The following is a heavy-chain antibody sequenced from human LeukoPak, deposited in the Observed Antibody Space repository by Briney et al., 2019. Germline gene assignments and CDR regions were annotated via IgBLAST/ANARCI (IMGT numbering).Heavy chain of an antibody. V-gene: IGHV4-38-2*01. CDR3: ARVVDYASPGFDY. CDR2: IYHSGST. J-gene: IGHJ4*02. CDR1: GYSISSGYY. D-gene: IGHD2-2*01. Sequence: SETLSLTCAVSGYSISSGYYWGWFRQPPGKGLEWFGSIYHSGSTYYNPSLKSRVTISVVTSKNQFSQKLSSVTAADTAVYYCARVVDYASPGFDYWGEGTLVTVSS.